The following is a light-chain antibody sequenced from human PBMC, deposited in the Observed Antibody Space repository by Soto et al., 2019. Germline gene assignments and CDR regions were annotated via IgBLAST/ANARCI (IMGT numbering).Light chain of an antibody. Sequence: ELVLTQSAGTLSLSPGERAALSCRASQSIRSSYLAWYQQKPGQAPRLLISGASSRATGIPDRFSGSGSGTDFTLTISRLEPEDFAVYYCQQYGSSPTFGGGTKVDIK. CDR2: GAS. J-gene: IGKJ4*01. V-gene: IGKV3-20*01. CDR1: QSIRSSY. CDR3: QQYGSSPT.